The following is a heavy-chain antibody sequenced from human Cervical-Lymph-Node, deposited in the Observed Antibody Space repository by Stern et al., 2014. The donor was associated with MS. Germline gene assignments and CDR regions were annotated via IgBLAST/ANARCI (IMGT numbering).Heavy chain of an antibody. CDR3: ARGGRGVGLEY. Sequence: MQLVESGGGVVQPGRSLSLSCVASGFTFSTYAMHWVRQAPGKGLEWVAFVSYDGTQRNSTDSVKARFTISRDNSKNTLYLHMNSLSDEDTAVYFCARGGRGVGLEYWGQGALVTVSS. CDR2: VSYDGTQR. V-gene: IGHV3-30-3*01. CDR1: GFTFSTYA. J-gene: IGHJ4*02. D-gene: IGHD3-10*01.